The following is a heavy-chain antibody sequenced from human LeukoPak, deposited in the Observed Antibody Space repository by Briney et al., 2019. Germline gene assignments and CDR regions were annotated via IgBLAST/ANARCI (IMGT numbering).Heavy chain of an antibody. Sequence: ASVKVSCKVSGYTLTELSMHWVRQAPGKGLEWMGGFDPEDGETIYAQKFQGRVTMTEDTSTDSAYMELSSLRSEDTAVYYCATAGYSGYDWRLNWGQGTLVTVSS. CDR1: GYTLTELS. CDR3: ATAGYSGYDWRLN. V-gene: IGHV1-24*01. CDR2: FDPEDGET. D-gene: IGHD5-12*01. J-gene: IGHJ4*02.